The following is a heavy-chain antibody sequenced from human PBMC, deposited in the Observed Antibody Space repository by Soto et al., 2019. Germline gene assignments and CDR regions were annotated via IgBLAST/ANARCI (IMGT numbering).Heavy chain of an antibody. CDR1: GFTFSSYS. J-gene: IGHJ3*02. CDR3: ARGVAGHWFSAFDI. CDR2: ISSSSSYI. V-gene: IGHV3-21*01. Sequence: GGSLRLSCAASGFTFSSYSMNWVRQAPGKGLEWVSSISSSSSYIYYADSVKGRFTISTDNAKNSLYLQMNSLRAEDTAVYYCARGVAGHWFSAFDIWGQGTMVTVSS. D-gene: IGHD6-19*01.